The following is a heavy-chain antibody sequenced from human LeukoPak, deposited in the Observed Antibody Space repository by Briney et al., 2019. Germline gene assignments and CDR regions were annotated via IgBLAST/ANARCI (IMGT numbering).Heavy chain of an antibody. CDR2: TYSDGNT. D-gene: IGHD1-14*01. V-gene: IGHV3-23*01. Sequence: GGSLRLSCAASGFTFSSYAMSWVRQAPGKGLEWVSITYSDGNTNYAVSVKGRFTISRDTSQNTLSLQMNSLRAEDTAVYYCVRKNQDFNAAFDIWGQGTVVTVSS. CDR3: VRKNQDFNAAFDI. CDR1: GFTFSSYA. J-gene: IGHJ3*02.